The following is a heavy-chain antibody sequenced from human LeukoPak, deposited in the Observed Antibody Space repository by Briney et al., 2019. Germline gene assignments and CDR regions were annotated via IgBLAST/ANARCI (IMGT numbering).Heavy chain of an antibody. D-gene: IGHD6-13*01. J-gene: IGHJ4*02. CDR1: GFTFSYYA. Sequence: TGGSLRLSCAASGFTFSYYAMSWIRQAPGKGLEWVSYISSSSSYTNYADSVKGRFTISRDNAKNSLYLQMNSLRAEDTAVYYCARGSRIAAAGTNSFDYWGQGTLVTVSS. CDR3: ARGSRIAAAGTNSFDY. V-gene: IGHV3-11*05. CDR2: ISSSSSYT.